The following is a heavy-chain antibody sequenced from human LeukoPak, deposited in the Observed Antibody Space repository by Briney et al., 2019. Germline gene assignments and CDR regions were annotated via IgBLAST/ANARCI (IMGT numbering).Heavy chain of an antibody. Sequence: GGSLRLSCAASGFTFSSYAMSWVRQAPGKGLEWVSAISGSGGSTYYADSVKGRFTISRDNSKNTLYLQMNSLRAEDTAVYYCAKDRNYYGSGSYPLFDYWGQGTLVTVSS. CDR3: AKDRNYYGSGSYPLFDY. V-gene: IGHV3-23*01. CDR1: GFTFSSYA. CDR2: ISGSGGST. J-gene: IGHJ4*02. D-gene: IGHD3-10*01.